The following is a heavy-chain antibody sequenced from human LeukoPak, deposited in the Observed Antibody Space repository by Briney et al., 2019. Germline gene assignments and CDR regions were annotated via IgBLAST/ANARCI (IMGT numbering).Heavy chain of an antibody. J-gene: IGHJ5*02. Sequence: SVKVSCKASGGTFSSYAISWVRQAPGQGLEWMGGIIPIFDTANYAQKFQGRVTITTDESTSTAYMELSSLRSEDTAVYYCARNKYCSSTGCYPHLNWFDPWGQGTLVTVSS. V-gene: IGHV1-69*05. D-gene: IGHD2-2*01. CDR3: ARNKYCSSTGCYPHLNWFDP. CDR2: IIPIFDTA. CDR1: GGTFSSYA.